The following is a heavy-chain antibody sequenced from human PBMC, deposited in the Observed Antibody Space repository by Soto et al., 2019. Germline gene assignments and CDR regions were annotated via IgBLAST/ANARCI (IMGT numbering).Heavy chain of an antibody. D-gene: IGHD2-8*01. J-gene: IGHJ4*02. CDR2: INPNSGGT. CDR3: AKGKADIVLMVYAIWEDYFDY. Sequence: QVQLVQSGAEVKKPGASVKVSCKASGYTFTGYYMHWVRQAPGQGLEWMGWINPNSGGTNYAQKFQGWVTMTRDTSISTAYMELSRLRSDDTVVYYCAKGKADIVLMVYAIWEDYFDYWGQGTLVTVSS. CDR1: GYTFTGYY. V-gene: IGHV1-2*04.